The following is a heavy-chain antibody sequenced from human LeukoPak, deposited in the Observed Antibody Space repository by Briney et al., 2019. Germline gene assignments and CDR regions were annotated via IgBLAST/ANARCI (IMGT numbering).Heavy chain of an antibody. D-gene: IGHD5-18*01. CDR3: ARAFSPIQIWPRY. CDR1: GYTFTSYG. V-gene: IGHV1-18*01. CDR2: ISAYNGNT. Sequence: GASVKLSCKASGYTFTSYGISCVPQAPGQGLEWMGWISAYNGNTNYAQKLQGRVTVTTNTSTSTAYMELRSMRSDATAVYYCARAFSPIQIWPRYWGQGNLVPVSA. J-gene: IGHJ1*01.